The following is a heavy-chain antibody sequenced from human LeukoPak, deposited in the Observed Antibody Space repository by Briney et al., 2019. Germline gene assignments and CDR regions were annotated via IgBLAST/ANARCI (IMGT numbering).Heavy chain of an antibody. V-gene: IGHV5-51*01. CDR1: ENIFTRHW. J-gene: IGHJ4*02. CDR2: IYPGDSDT. CDR3: ARLKTDCSGGDCYAFDY. D-gene: IGHD2-21*02. Sequence: GESLKISCKGSENIFTRHWIGWVRQMPGQGLEYMGIIYPGDSDTRYSPPFQGQVTMSADKSISTAYLSLRASDTAMYYCARLKTDCSGGDCYAFDYWGQGTVVTVSS.